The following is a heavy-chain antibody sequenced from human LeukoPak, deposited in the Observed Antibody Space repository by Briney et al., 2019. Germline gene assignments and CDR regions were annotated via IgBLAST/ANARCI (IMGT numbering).Heavy chain of an antibody. CDR2: I. J-gene: IGHJ3*01. V-gene: IGHV5-51*01. CDR1: GYSFTSYC. D-gene: IGHD1-26*01. Sequence: GESLKISCKVSGYSFTSYCIGWVRQMPGKGLEWMGIIYSPSFQGQATISVDKSIHTAYLQWSSLQASDTAMYYCGMSGDRVPLQDDVFDVWGQGTMVTVST. CDR3: GMSGDRVPLQDDVFDV.